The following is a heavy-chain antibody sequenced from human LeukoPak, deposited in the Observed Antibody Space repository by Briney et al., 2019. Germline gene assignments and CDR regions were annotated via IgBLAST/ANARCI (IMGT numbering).Heavy chain of an antibody. V-gene: IGHV3-7*01. CDR1: GFTFSSYW. J-gene: IGHJ3*02. CDR3: ARSLSSWYGAFDI. D-gene: IGHD6-13*01. CDR2: IKQDVSEK. Sequence: GGSLRLSCAASGFTFSSYWMSWVRQAPGKGLEWVANIKQDVSEKYYVDSVKGRFTISRDNAKNSLYLQMNSLRAEDTAVYYCARSLSSWYGAFDIWGQGTMVTVSS.